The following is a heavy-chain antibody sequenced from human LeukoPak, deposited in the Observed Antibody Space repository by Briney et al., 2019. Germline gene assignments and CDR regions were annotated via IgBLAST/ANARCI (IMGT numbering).Heavy chain of an antibody. D-gene: IGHD2-15*01. V-gene: IGHV4-4*07. CDR2: IYTSGST. CDR1: GGSISSYY. CDR3: ARGGDVVVVVVADFDY. J-gene: IGHJ4*02. Sequence: PSEALSLTCTVSGGSISSYYWSWIRQPAGKGLEWIGRIYTSGSTNYNPSLKSRVTISVDTSKNQFSLKLRSVTAADTAVYYCARGGDVVVVVVADFDYWGQGTLVTVSS.